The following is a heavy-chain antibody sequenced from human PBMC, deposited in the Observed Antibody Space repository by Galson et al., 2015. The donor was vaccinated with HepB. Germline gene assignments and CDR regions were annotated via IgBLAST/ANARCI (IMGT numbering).Heavy chain of an antibody. CDR2: ISAYNGNT. J-gene: IGHJ3*02. CDR3: ARDLYYDSSGYYSGGAFDI. D-gene: IGHD3-22*01. CDR1: GYTFTSYG. V-gene: IGHV1-18*01. Sequence: SVKVSCKASGYTFTSYGISWVRQAPGQGLEWMGWISAYNGNTNYAQKLQGRVTMTTDTSTSTAYMELRSLSSDDTAVYYCARDLYYDSSGYYSGGAFDIWGQGTMVTVSS.